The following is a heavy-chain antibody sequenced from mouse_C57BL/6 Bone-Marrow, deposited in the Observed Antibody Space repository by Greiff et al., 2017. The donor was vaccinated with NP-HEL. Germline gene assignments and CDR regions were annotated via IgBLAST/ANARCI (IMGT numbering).Heavy chain of an antibody. J-gene: IGHJ2*01. Sequence: VHVKQSVAELVRPGASVKLSCTASGFNFKNTYMHWVKQRPEQGLEWIGRIDPANGNTKYAPKFQGKATITADTSSNTAYLQLSSLTSEDTAIYYCAKSPYYYGSSLDYWGQGTTLTVSS. CDR2: IDPANGNT. CDR3: AKSPYYYGSSLDY. V-gene: IGHV14-3*01. CDR1: GFNFKNTY. D-gene: IGHD1-1*01.